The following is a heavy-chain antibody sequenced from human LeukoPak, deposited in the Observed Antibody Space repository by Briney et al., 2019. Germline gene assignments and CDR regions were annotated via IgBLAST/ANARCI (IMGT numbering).Heavy chain of an antibody. CDR2: ISYDGSNK. CDR1: GFTFSSYG. CDR3: ARDVAAAGTYYYYYYMDV. D-gene: IGHD6-13*01. Sequence: GGSLRLSCAASGFTFSSYGMHWVRQAPGKGLEWVAVISYDGSNKYYADSVKGRFTISRDNSKNTLYLQMNSLRAEDTAVYYCARDVAAAGTYYYYYYMDVWGKGTTVTVSS. J-gene: IGHJ6*03. V-gene: IGHV3-30*03.